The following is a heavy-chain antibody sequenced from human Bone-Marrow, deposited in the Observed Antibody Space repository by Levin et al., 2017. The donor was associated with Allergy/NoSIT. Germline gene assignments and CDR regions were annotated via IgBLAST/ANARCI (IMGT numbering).Heavy chain of an antibody. Sequence: YAQKFRGRLTMTTDRSTNTAYMELKSLVSDDSAVYYCARDTPAADSWGQGTLVTVSS. J-gene: IGHJ4*02. V-gene: IGHV1-18*01. CDR3: ARDTPAADS.